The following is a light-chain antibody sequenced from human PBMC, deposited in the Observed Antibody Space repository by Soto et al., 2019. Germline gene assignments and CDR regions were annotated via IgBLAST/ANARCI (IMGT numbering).Light chain of an antibody. CDR1: QSVSSNY. CDR3: QQYAGSPPWT. V-gene: IGKV3-20*01. CDR2: GAS. J-gene: IGKJ1*01. Sequence: EIVLTQSPGTLSLSPGERATLSCRASQSVSSNYLAWYQQKFGQAPRLLIYGASNRATGIPDRFSGSGSGTDFTLSISRLEPEDFAVYYCQQYAGSPPWTFGQGTKVEIK.